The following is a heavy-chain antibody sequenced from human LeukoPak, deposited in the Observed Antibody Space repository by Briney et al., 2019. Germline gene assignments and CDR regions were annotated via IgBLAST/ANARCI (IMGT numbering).Heavy chain of an antibody. CDR1: GGSISSGSYY. D-gene: IGHD6-13*01. J-gene: IGHJ6*03. CDR3: ARDAIAAAAGGFYYYYYMDV. Sequence: SETLSLTCTVSGGSISSGSYYWSWIRQPAGKGPEWIGRIYTSGSTNYNPSLKSRVTISVDTSKNQFSLKLSSVTAADTAVYYCARDAIAAAAGGFYYYYYMDVWGKGTTVTVSS. CDR2: IYTSGST. V-gene: IGHV4-61*02.